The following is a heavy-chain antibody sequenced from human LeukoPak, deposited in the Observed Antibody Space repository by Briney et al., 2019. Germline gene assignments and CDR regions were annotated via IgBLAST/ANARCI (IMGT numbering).Heavy chain of an antibody. J-gene: IGHJ5*02. CDR1: GFTFSNYD. CDR2: ISGSGNRT. V-gene: IGHV3-23*01. Sequence: GGSLRLSCAASGFTFSNYDMTWVRQAPGKGLEWVSSISGSGNRTYYTDSVKGRFTISRDNSKNTLYLQMNSLGAEDTAVYYCARDEYGDYGCDRWGQGTLVTVSS. CDR3: ARDEYGDYGCDR. D-gene: IGHD4-17*01.